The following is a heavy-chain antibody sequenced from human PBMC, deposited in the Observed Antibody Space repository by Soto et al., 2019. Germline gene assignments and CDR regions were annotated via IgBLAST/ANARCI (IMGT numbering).Heavy chain of an antibody. CDR1: GFTFSSYG. D-gene: IGHD3-10*01. CDR2: ISYDGSNK. Sequence: QVQLVESGGGVVQPGRSLRLSCAASGFTFSSYGMHWVRQAPGKGLEWVAVISYDGSNKYYADSVKGRFTISRDNSKNTLYLQMNSLRAEDTAVYYCAKDVVSGSGRAYYYGMDVWGQGTTVTVSS. V-gene: IGHV3-30*18. CDR3: AKDVVSGSGRAYYYGMDV. J-gene: IGHJ6*02.